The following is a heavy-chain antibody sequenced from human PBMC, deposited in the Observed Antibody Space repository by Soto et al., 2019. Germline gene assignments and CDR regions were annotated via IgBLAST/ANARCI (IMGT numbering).Heavy chain of an antibody. J-gene: IGHJ4*02. Sequence: QVQLQESGPGLVKPSETLSLTCTVPGGSISSYYWSWIRQPPGKGLEWIGYIYYSGSTNYNPSLKSRVTISVDTSKNQFSLKLSSVTAADTAVYYCARELIAAAWDYWGQGTLVTVSS. D-gene: IGHD6-13*01. CDR3: ARELIAAAWDY. V-gene: IGHV4-59*01. CDR1: GGSISSYY. CDR2: IYYSGST.